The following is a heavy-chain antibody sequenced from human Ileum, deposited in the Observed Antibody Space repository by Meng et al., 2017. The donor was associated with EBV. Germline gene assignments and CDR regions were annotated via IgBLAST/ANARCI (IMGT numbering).Heavy chain of an antibody. CDR2: INTDNGET. J-gene: IGHJ4*02. V-gene: IGHV1-3*04. D-gene: IGHD3/OR15-3a*01. CDR3: ASRPGFNIGPFDF. CDR1: GYTFTMYP. Sequence: VPVWASGAEVKTPGYLVKLSCKASGYTFTMYPIHWVRQAPGQRPEWMGWINTDNGETEFSQKFQGRVTITRDTSATTAYMELISLRSEDTAVYYCASRPGFNIGPFDFWGQGTLVTVSS.